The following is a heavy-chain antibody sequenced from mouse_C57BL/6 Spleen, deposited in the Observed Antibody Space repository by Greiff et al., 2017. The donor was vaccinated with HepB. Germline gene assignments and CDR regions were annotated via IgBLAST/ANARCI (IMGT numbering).Heavy chain of an antibody. V-gene: IGHV1-64*01. CDR3: ARAGYAYDDVSDY. CDR2: IHPNSGST. CDR1: GYTFTSYW. D-gene: IGHD2-2*01. Sequence: QVQLQQPGAELVKPGASVKLSCKASGYTFTSYWMHWVKQRPGQGLEWIGMIHPNSGSTNYNEKFKSKATLTVDKSSSTAYMQLSSLTSEDSAVYYCARAGYAYDDVSDYWGQGTTLTVSS. J-gene: IGHJ2*01.